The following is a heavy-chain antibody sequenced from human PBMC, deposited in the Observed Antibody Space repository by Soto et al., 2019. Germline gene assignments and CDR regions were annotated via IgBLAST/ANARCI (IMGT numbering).Heavy chain of an antibody. Sequence: QVQLVESGGGVVQPGRSLRLSCAASGFTFSSYGMHWVRQAPGKGLEWVAVIWYDGSNKYYADSVKGRFTISRDNSKNTLNLQMNSLRAEDTAVYYCARDPTMVRGVIDYYYYYYMDVWGKGTTITVSS. CDR1: GFTFSSYG. D-gene: IGHD3-10*01. CDR2: IWYDGSNK. V-gene: IGHV3-33*01. CDR3: ARDPTMVRGVIDYYYYYYMDV. J-gene: IGHJ6*03.